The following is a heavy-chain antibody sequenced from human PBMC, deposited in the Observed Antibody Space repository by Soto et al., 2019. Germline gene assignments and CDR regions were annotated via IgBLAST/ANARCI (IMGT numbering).Heavy chain of an antibody. D-gene: IGHD1-1*01. CDR1: GCSVSGGSFC. CDR3: ARAPVGPGMFDP. J-gene: IGHJ5*02. Sequence: QVQLQESGPGLVKPSETLSLTCTVSGCSVSGGSFCWTWIRQPPGTALEWIGYIYYSRRSNSSPSLKRRVTVSVDKSKTEVPVKVTSVPAADTAVYYCARAPVGPGMFDPWGEGTLVTVSS. V-gene: IGHV4-61*01. CDR2: IYYSRRS.